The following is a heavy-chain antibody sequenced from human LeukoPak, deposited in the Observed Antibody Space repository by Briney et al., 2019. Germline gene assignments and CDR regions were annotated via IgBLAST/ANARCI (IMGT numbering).Heavy chain of an antibody. J-gene: IGHJ1*01. CDR3: ARRVGSGWPVQH. Sequence: ASVKVSCKASGYTFSSYDINWVRQATGQGLEWMGLMNPNSGNTGYAQKFQGRLNMNRNTSIDTAYMELSSLRSDDTAVYYCARRVGSGWPVQHWGQGTLVTVSS. V-gene: IGHV1-8*01. CDR1: GYTFSSYD. CDR2: MNPNSGNT. D-gene: IGHD6-19*01.